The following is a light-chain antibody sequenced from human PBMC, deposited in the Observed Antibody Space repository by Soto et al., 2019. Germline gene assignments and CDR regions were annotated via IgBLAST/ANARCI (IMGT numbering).Light chain of an antibody. J-gene: IGLJ3*02. CDR2: GNS. Sequence: QSVLTQPPSVSGAPGQRVTISCTGSSSNIGAGYDVHWYQQLPGTAPKLLIYGNSNRPSGVPDRFSGSKSGTSASLAITGLRAEEEADYYCQYYDSSLSGWVFGGGTKLTVL. CDR3: QYYDSSLSGWV. V-gene: IGLV1-40*01. CDR1: SSNIGAGYD.